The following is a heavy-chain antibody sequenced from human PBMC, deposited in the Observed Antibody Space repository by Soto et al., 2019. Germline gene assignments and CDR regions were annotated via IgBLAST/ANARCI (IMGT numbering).Heavy chain of an antibody. V-gene: IGHV1-18*01. CDR1: GYTFSSYG. Sequence: QAQLVQSGPEVKKPGASVKVSCKASGYTFSSYGISWVRQAPGQGLEWLGWISPYDDDTKYAQNLQGRVRMTTDTATRTVCMDLRSLRSDDTAIYYCARGGYYDSSGSRNYHYYGMDVWGQGTTVTVSS. CDR2: ISPYDDDT. J-gene: IGHJ6*02. CDR3: ARGGYYDSSGSRNYHYYGMDV. D-gene: IGHD3-22*01.